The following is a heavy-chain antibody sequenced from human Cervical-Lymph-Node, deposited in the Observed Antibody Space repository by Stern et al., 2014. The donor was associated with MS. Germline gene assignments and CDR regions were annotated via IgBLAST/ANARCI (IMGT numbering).Heavy chain of an antibody. J-gene: IGHJ3*02. CDR3: ARTSLTGTTVDI. V-gene: IGHV4-34*01. Sequence: QVQLQQWGAGLLKPSETLSLTCAVSGGSLTDYFWSWIRQSPGKGLEWIGEVSYRGDTNYSPSLQSRVTMSVDTSKNQFSLRLSSVTAADTAMYYCARTSLTGTTVDIWGPGTLVAVSS. CDR2: VSYRGDT. CDR1: GGSLTDYF. D-gene: IGHD1-7*01.